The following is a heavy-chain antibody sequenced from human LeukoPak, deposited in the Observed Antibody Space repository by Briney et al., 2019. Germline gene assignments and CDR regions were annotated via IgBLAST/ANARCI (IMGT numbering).Heavy chain of an antibody. D-gene: IGHD4/OR15-4a*01. CDR2: IYSDNT. V-gene: IGHV3-53*01. Sequence: TGGSLRLSCTVSGFTVSSNSMSWVRQAPGKGMECVSFIYSDNTHYSASVKGRFTISRDNSKNTLYLQMNSLRAEDTAVYYCARRAGAYSHPYDYWGQGTLVTVSS. CDR3: ARRAGAYSHPYDY. J-gene: IGHJ4*02. CDR1: GFTVSSNS.